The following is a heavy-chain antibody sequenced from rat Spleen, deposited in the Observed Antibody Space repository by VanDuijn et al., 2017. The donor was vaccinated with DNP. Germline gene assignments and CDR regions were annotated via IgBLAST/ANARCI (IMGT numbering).Heavy chain of an antibody. J-gene: IGHJ2*01. V-gene: IGHV5-7*01. CDR3: ARHSWELDY. CDR2: IFYDDGST. CDR1: GFTFSDYN. D-gene: IGHD5-1*01. Sequence: EVQLVESGGGLVQPGGSLKLSCVASGFTFSDYNMVWVRQAPKEGLEWVATIFYDDGSTYYGDSVKGRFTISRDNAKNTQYLQMDSLRSEDTATYYCARHSWELDYWGQGVMVIVSS.